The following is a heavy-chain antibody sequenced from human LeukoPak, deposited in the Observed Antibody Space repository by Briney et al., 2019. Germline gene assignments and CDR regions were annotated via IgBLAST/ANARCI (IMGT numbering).Heavy chain of an antibody. V-gene: IGHV3-15*01. J-gene: IGHJ6*02. D-gene: IGHD3-10*01. Sequence: PGGSLRLSCAASGFTFSSYAMSWVRQAPGKGLEWVGRIKSKTDGGTTDYAAPVKGRFTISRDDSKNTLYLQMNSLKTEDTAVYYCTTDLLWFGESPYYGMDVWGQGTTVTVSS. CDR1: GFTFSSYA. CDR2: IKSKTDGGTT. CDR3: TTDLLWFGESPYYGMDV.